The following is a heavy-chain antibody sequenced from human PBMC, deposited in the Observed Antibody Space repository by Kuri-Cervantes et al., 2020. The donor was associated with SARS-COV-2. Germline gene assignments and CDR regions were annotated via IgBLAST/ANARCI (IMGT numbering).Heavy chain of an antibody. CDR3: AKDADPGVVVAAGGGDFDY. V-gene: IGHV3-21*01. D-gene: IGHD2-21*01. CDR2: ISSSSSYI. CDR1: GFTFSSYS. J-gene: IGHJ4*02. Sequence: GESLKTSCAASGFTFSSYSMNWVRQAPGKGLEWVSSISSSSSYIYYADSVKGRFTISRNNAKNSLYLKMNSLRAEETAVYSCAKDADPGVVVAAGGGDFDYWGQGTLVTVSS.